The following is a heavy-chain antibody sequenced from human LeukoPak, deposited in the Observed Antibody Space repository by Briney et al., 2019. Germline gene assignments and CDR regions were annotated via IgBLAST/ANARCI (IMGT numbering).Heavy chain of an antibody. CDR2: IYPGDSDT. V-gene: IGHV5-51*01. CDR3: ARLWGRGYSGYDLDY. D-gene: IGHD5-12*01. Sequence: PGESLKISCKGSGYSFTSYWIGWVRQMPGKGLEWMGIIYPGDSDTRYSPSFQGQVTISADKSISTAYLQWSSLKASDTAMYYCARLWGRGYSGYDLDYWGQGALVTVSS. CDR1: GYSFTSYW. J-gene: IGHJ4*02.